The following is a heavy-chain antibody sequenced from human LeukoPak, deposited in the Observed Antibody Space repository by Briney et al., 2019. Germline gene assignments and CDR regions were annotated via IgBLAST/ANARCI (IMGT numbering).Heavy chain of an antibody. Sequence: GASVKVSCKASGYTFTGYYMHWVRQAPGQGLEWMGWINPNSGGTNYAQKFQGRVTMTRDTSISTAYMELSRLRSDDTAVYYCARQPTLLEVRKGVGYYYYMDVWGKGTTVTVSS. CDR1: GYTFTGYY. D-gene: IGHD1-1*01. CDR3: ARQPTLLEVRKGVGYYYYMDV. CDR2: INPNSGGT. J-gene: IGHJ6*03. V-gene: IGHV1-2*02.